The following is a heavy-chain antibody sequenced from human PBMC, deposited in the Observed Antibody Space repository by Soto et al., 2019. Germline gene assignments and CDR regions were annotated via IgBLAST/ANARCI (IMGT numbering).Heavy chain of an antibody. CDR2: IYYGGTT. CDR3: VRGASLNFDY. V-gene: IGHV4-59*11. D-gene: IGHD1-26*01. CDR1: CGSCNPHH. Sequence: LETLPHTCTVSCGSCNPHHLSWIRQPPGKGLEWVGYIYYGGTTSYNPSLKSRVTISLETSKSQFSLRLTSVTAEDTAFYYCVRGASLNFDYWGQGTLVTVSS. J-gene: IGHJ4*02.